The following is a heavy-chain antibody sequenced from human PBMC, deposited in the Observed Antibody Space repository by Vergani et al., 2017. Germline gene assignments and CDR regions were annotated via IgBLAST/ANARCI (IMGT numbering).Heavy chain of an antibody. CDR2: INNNGGST. Sequence: QLLESGGGLIQPGGSLRLSCAASGFTFNSYAMTWVRQAPGKGLEWVSGINNNGGSTYYADSVKGRFTISRDNSKNTLYLQMTVLKPEETATYYCAKVCGSTSCPYGGGAFDVWGHGTMVTVSS. D-gene: IGHD2-2*01. CDR1: GFTFNSYA. J-gene: IGHJ3*01. V-gene: IGHV3-23*01. CDR3: AKVCGSTSCPYGGGAFDV.